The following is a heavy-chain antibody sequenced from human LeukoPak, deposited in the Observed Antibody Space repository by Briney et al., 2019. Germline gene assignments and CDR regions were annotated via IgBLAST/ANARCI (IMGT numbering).Heavy chain of an antibody. CDR1: GGSISSGDYY. CDR2: IYYSGST. Sequence: PSETLSLTCTVSGGSISSGDYYWSWIRQPPGKGLECIGYIYYSGSTYYNPSLKSRVTISVDASKNQFSLKLSSVTAADTAVYYCARDQEDYYYGMDVWGQGTTVTVSS. CDR3: ARDQEDYYYGMDV. V-gene: IGHV4-30-4*01. J-gene: IGHJ6*02.